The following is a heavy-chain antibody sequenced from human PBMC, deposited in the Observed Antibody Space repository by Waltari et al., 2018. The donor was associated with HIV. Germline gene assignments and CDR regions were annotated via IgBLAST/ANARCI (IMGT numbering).Heavy chain of an antibody. CDR2: IYYSEST. CDR3: ARQLSDYGDYGVIG. CDR1: GGSISSSSYY. D-gene: IGHD4-17*01. J-gene: IGHJ4*02. V-gene: IGHV4-39*01. Sequence: QLQLQESGPGLVKPSETLSLTCTVSGGSISSSSYYWGWIRQPPGKGLEWIGSIYYSESTYYNPYPKCRVTISVDTPKNQFSLKLSSVTAADTAVYYCARQLSDYGDYGVIGWGQGTLVTVSS.